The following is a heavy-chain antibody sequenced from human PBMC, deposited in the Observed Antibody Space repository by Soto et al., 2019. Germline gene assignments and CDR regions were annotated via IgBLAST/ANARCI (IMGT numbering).Heavy chain of an antibody. Sequence: GGSLRLSCAASGFTVSSNYMSWVRQAPGKGLEWVSVIYSGGSTYYADSVKGRFTISRHNSKNTLYLQMNSLRAEDTAVYYCARQGYCSSTSCRIPAGYYYMDVWGKGTTVTVSS. CDR2: IYSGGST. CDR1: GFTVSSNY. CDR3: ARQGYCSSTSCRIPAGYYYMDV. D-gene: IGHD2-2*01. J-gene: IGHJ6*03. V-gene: IGHV3-53*04.